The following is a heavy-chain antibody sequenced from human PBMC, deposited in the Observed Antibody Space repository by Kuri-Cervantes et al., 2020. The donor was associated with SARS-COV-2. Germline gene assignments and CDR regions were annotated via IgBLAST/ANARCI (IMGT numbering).Heavy chain of an antibody. CDR1: GGTFSSYA. D-gene: IGHD2-15*01. CDR2: IIPIFGTA. V-gene: IGHV1-69*06. CDR3: ARAKRGLRSHYFYGMDV. Sequence: SVKVSCKASGGTFSSYAISWVRQAPGQGLEWTGGIIPIFGTANYAQKFQGRVTITADKSTSTAYMELRSLRSEDTAVYYCARAKRGLRSHYFYGMDVWGQGTTVTVSS. J-gene: IGHJ6*02.